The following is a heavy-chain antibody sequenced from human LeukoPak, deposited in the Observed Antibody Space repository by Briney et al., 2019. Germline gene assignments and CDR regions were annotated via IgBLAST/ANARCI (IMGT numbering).Heavy chain of an antibody. D-gene: IGHD5-24*01. Sequence: PSETLSLTCAVYGGSFSGYCWSWIRQPPGKGLEWIGEINHSGSTNYNPSLKSRVTISVDTSKNQFSLKLSSVTAADTAVYYCARHDYNYNWFDPWGQGTLVTVSS. CDR2: INHSGST. CDR1: GGSFSGYC. J-gene: IGHJ5*02. V-gene: IGHV4-34*01. CDR3: ARHDYNYNWFDP.